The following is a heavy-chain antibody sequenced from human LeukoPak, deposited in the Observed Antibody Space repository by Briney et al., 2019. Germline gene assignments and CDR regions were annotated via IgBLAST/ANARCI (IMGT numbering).Heavy chain of an antibody. CDR1: GFTFSSYA. CDR2: ISGSGGST. D-gene: IGHD6-13*01. V-gene: IGHV3-23*01. Sequence: PGGSLRLSCAASGFTFSSYAMSWVRQAPGKGLEWVSAISGSGGSTYYADSVKGRFTISRDNSKNTLYLQMNSLRAEDTAVYYCAKRAPQFWLAAAKGNDYWGQGTLVTVSS. J-gene: IGHJ4*02. CDR3: AKRAPQFWLAAAKGNDY.